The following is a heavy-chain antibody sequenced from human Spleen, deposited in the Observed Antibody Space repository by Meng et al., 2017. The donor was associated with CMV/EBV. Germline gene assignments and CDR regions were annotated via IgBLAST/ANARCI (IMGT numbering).Heavy chain of an antibody. CDR2: IYPDDSDT. Sequence: GESLKISCKTSGYSFTNSWIGWVRQMPGKGLEWMGVIYPDDSDTRYSPSFQGQVTISVDRSINTAYLQWNSLKASDTAMYYCARRRVVVIATHDAFDIWGQGTMVTVSS. D-gene: IGHD2-21*01. CDR3: ARRRVVVIATHDAFDI. CDR1: GYSFTNSW. J-gene: IGHJ3*02. V-gene: IGHV5-51*01.